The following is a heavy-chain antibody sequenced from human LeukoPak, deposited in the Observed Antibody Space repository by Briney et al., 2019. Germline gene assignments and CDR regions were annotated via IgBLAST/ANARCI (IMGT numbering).Heavy chain of an antibody. V-gene: IGHV3-11*04. Sequence: GGTLRLSCAASGFSFSIYGMSWVRQAPGKGLEWVSYISSSGSTIYYADSVKGRFTISRDNAKNSLYLQMNSLRAEDTAVYYCARARRIAARPDAFDIWGQGTMVTVSS. CDR1: GFSFSIYG. J-gene: IGHJ3*02. CDR2: ISSSGSTI. CDR3: ARARRIAARPDAFDI. D-gene: IGHD6-6*01.